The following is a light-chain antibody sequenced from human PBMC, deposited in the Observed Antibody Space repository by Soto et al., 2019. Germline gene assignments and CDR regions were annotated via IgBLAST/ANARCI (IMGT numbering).Light chain of an antibody. CDR2: DAS. Sequence: EIVLTQSPATLSLSPGERATLSCRASQSVSRFLAWYQQKPGQAPRLLIFDASNRATGIPARFSASGSGTDFTLTISSLESDDSAVYYCQQRSDWPITFGQGTRLDIK. CDR1: QSVSRF. CDR3: QQRSDWPIT. J-gene: IGKJ5*01. V-gene: IGKV3-11*01.